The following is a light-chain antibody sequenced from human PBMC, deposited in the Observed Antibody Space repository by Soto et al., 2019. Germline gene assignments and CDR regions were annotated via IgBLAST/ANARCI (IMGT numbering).Light chain of an antibody. CDR3: QHYGNSPPSVT. CDR2: GAS. J-gene: IGKJ3*01. CDR1: ESVSSGY. Sequence: TQSPATLSVSPGERSTLSCSSSESVSSGYLVWYQQKPGQAPRLLIYGASNRATGIPDRFSGSGSGTDFTLTISRLEPEDFAVYYCQHYGNSPPSVTFGPGTKVDI. V-gene: IGKV3-20*01.